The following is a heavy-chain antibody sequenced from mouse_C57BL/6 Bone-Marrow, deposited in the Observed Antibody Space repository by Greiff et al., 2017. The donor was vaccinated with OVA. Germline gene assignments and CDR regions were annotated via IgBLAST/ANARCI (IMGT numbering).Heavy chain of an antibody. Sequence: QVQLQQPGAELVKPGASVKLSCKASGYTFTSYWMHWVKQRPGRGLEWIGRIDPNSGGTKYNEKFKSKATLTVDKPSSPADMQPSSLTSEDSAVYYCARSKGPVYYDYDRYFDVWGTGTTVTVSS. CDR2: IDPNSGGT. D-gene: IGHD2-4*01. V-gene: IGHV1-72*01. J-gene: IGHJ1*03. CDR3: ARSKGPVYYDYDRYFDV. CDR1: GYTFTSYW.